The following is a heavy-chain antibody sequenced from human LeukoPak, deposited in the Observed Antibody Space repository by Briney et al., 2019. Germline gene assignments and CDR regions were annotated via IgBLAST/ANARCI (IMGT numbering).Heavy chain of an antibody. V-gene: IGHV1-2*02. J-gene: IGHJ4*02. CDR3: ARDRGSLVEMATGAFYYFDY. CDR1: GYTFTGYY. Sequence: ASVKVSCKASGYTFTGYYMHWVRQAPGQGLEWMGWINPNSGGTNYAQKFQGRVTMSRDTSTSTAYMELSRLRSDDTAVYYCARDRGSLVEMATGAFYYFDYWGQGTLVTVSS. D-gene: IGHD5-24*01. CDR2: INPNSGGT.